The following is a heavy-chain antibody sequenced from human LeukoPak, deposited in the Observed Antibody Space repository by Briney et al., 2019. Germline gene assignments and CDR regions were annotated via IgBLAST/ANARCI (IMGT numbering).Heavy chain of an antibody. Sequence: GGSLRLSCVDSGFTFSSYAMSWVRQAPGKGLEWVSAISGSGGSTYYADSVKGRFTISRDNSKNTLYLQMNSLRAEDTAVYYCAKASSGYYYYFDYWGQGTLVTVSS. D-gene: IGHD3-22*01. J-gene: IGHJ4*02. V-gene: IGHV3-23*01. CDR1: GFTFSSYA. CDR2: ISGSGGST. CDR3: AKASSGYYYYFDY.